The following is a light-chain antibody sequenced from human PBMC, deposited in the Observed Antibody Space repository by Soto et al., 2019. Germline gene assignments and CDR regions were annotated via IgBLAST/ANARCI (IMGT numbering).Light chain of an antibody. CDR1: SGHSSYA. V-gene: IGLV4-69*01. J-gene: IGLJ3*02. CDR3: QTWGTGLLV. CDR2: LNSDGSH. Sequence: QLVLTQSPSASASMGDSVKLTCTLSSGHSSYAIAWHQQQPEKGPRYLIKLNSDGSHSKGDGIPDRFSGSSSGAERYLTISSLQSEDKADYYCQTWGTGLLVFGGGTKVTVL.